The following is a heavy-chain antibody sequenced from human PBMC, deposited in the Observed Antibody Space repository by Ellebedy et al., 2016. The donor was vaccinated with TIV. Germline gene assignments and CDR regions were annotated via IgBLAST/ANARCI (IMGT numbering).Heavy chain of an antibody. D-gene: IGHD1-26*01. J-gene: IGHJ4*02. CDR2: ISAYNGNT. CDR3: AGGDESGSYYGDY. V-gene: IGHV1-18*01. Sequence: ASVKVSCKASGGTFSSYAISWVRQAPGQGLEWMGWISAYNGNTNYAQKLQGRVNMTTDTSTSTAYMELRSLRSDDTAVYYCAGGDESGSYYGDYWGQGTLVTVSS. CDR1: GGTFSSYA.